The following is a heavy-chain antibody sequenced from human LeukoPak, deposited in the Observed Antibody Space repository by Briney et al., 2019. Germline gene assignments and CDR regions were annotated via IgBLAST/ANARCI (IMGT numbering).Heavy chain of an antibody. CDR2: INQGGSDK. D-gene: IGHD1-14*01. Sequence: PGGSLRLSCAASGFTFSGHWMSWVRQAPGKGLEWVANINQGGSDKYYVDSVKGRFTISRDNANNLLYLQMNGLRGEDTAVYYCTRDRSRAEDDWGQGTLVTVSP. CDR1: GFTFSGHW. CDR3: TRDRSRAEDD. J-gene: IGHJ4*02. V-gene: IGHV3-7*01.